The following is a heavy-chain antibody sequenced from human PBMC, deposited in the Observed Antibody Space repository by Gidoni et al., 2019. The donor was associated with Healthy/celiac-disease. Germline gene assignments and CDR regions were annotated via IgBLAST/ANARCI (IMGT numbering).Heavy chain of an antibody. CDR2: INHSGST. J-gene: IGHJ4*02. D-gene: IGHD6-13*01. CDR3: ARHHTSSSWFFDY. V-gene: IGHV4-34*01. Sequence: GLEWIGEINHSGSTNYNPSLKSRVTISVDTSKNQFSLKLSSVTAADTAVYYCARHHTSSSWFFDYWGQGTLVTVSS.